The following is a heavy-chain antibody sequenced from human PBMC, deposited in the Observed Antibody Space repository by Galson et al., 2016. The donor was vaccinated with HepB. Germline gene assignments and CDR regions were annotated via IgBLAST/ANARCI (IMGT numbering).Heavy chain of an antibody. V-gene: IGHV2-70*04. CDR3: ARSSDLRPFDF. J-gene: IGHJ4*02. CDR2: IDWDDDK. Sequence: PALVKPTQTLTLTCTFSGFSLSTTGMRASWIRQPPGKALEWLARIDWDDDKFYSTYLKTRLTIPKDTSKNQVVLTITNMDPVYTAPYYCARSSDLRPFDFWGQGTLVTVSS. CDR1: GFSLSTTGMR.